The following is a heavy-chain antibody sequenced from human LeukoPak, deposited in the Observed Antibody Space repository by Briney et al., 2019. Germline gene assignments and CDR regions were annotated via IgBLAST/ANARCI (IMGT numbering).Heavy chain of an antibody. D-gene: IGHD1-26*01. J-gene: IGHJ4*02. CDR3: ARDRLMGATTRGFDY. CDR1: GGSISSGGYY. CDR2: IYYSGST. V-gene: IGHV4-31*03. Sequence: PSQTLSLTCTVSGGSISSGGYYWSWIRQHPGKGLEWIGYIYYSGSTYYNPSLKSRVTISVDTSKNQFSLKLSSVTAADTAVYYCARDRLMGATTRGFDYWGQGTLVTVSS.